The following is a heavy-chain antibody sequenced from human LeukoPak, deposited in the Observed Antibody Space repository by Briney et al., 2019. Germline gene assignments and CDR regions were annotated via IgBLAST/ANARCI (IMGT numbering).Heavy chain of an antibody. V-gene: IGHV3-48*01. CDR3: ARGQYSSGPEDY. Sequence: GGSLRLSCAASGFTFSSYSMNWVRQAPGKGLEWVSYISSNGDTIYYADSVRGRFTVSRDNAKNSLYLQMNSLRAEDTAVYYCARGQYSSGPEDYWGQGTLVTVSS. CDR1: GFTFSSYS. D-gene: IGHD6-19*01. CDR2: ISSNGDTI. J-gene: IGHJ4*02.